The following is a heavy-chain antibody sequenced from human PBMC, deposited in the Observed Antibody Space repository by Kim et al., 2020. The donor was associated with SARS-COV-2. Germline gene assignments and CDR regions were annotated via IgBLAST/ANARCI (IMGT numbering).Heavy chain of an antibody. D-gene: IGHD4-17*01. CDR1: GGSFSGYY. CDR2: INHSGST. Sequence: SETLSLTCAVYGGSFSGYYWSWIRQPPGKGLEWIGEINHSGSTNYNPSLKSRVTISVDTSKNQFSLKLSSVTAADTAVYYCARVEPDYGDYEGGWFDPWGQGTLVTVSS. CDR3: ARVEPDYGDYEGGWFDP. J-gene: IGHJ5*02. V-gene: IGHV4-34*01.